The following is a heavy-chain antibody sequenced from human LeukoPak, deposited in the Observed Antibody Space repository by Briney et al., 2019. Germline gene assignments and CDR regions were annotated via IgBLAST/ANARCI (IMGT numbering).Heavy chain of an antibody. Sequence: PGGSLRLSCAASGFTFDDYAMHWVRQAPGKGLEWVSGISWNSDSIGYADSVKGRFTISRDNAKNSLYLQMNSLRAEDTAVYYCARGLYYYDSSGYIGWFDPWGQGTLVTVSS. CDR1: GFTFDDYA. D-gene: IGHD3-22*01. CDR2: ISWNSDSI. CDR3: ARGLYYYDSSGYIGWFDP. J-gene: IGHJ5*02. V-gene: IGHV3-9*01.